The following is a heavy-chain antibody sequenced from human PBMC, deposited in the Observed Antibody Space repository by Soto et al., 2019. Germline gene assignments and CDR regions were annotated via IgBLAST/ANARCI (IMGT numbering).Heavy chain of an antibody. V-gene: IGHV3-15*01. D-gene: IGHD3-3*01. J-gene: IGHJ6*02. CDR2: IKSKTDGGTT. CDR3: TIDLTYWDFWSGYCTGSPYYYGMDV. Sequence: EVQLVESGGGLVKPGGSLRLSCAASGFTFSNAWMSWVRQAPGKGLAWVGRIKSKTDGGTTDYAAPVKGRCTISRDDSKNTRYLQMNSLKTDDEAVYYCTIDLTYWDFWSGYCTGSPYYYGMDVWGQGTTVTVSS. CDR1: GFTFSNAW.